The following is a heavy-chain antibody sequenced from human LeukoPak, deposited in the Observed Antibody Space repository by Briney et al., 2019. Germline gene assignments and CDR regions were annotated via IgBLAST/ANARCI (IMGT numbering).Heavy chain of an antibody. J-gene: IGHJ5*02. CDR1: GFTLSSFW. CDR3: ARDLLVRGVRFDP. V-gene: IGHV3-74*01. CDR2: NNSDGSST. Sequence: GRSLTLSCVASGFTLSSFWMHWVRQAPGKGLGWVSLNNSDGSSTTYALSVKGQLTISRDNAKNTLSLQMNSLRAEDTAVYYCARDLLVRGVRFDPWGQGTQVTVSS. D-gene: IGHD3-10*01.